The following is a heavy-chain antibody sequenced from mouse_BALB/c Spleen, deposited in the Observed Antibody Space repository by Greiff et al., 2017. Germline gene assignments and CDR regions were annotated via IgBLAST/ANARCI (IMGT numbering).Heavy chain of an antibody. CDR1: GFTFSSFG. CDR3: ARCYYDYDGFAY. CDR2: ISSGSSTI. D-gene: IGHD2-4*01. Sequence: EVKLVESGGGLVQPGGSRKLSCAASGFTFSSFGMHWVRQAPEKGLEWVAYISSGSSTIYYADTVKGRFTISRDNPKNTLFLQMTSLRSEDTAMYYCARCYYDYDGFAYWGQGTLVTVSA. J-gene: IGHJ3*01. V-gene: IGHV5-17*02.